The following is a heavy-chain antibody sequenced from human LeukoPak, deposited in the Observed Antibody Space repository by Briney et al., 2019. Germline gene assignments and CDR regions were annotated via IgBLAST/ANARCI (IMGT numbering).Heavy chain of an antibody. CDR3: ARHRTTTHYYYYGMDV. CDR2: INHSGST. J-gene: IGHJ6*02. Sequence: SETLSLTCAVYGGSFSGYYWSWIRQPPGKGLEWIGEINHSGSTNYNPSLKSRVTISVDTSKNQFSLKLSSVTAADTAVYYCARHRTTTHYYYYGMDVWGQGTTVTVPS. D-gene: IGHD1-1*01. V-gene: IGHV4-34*01. CDR1: GGSFSGYY.